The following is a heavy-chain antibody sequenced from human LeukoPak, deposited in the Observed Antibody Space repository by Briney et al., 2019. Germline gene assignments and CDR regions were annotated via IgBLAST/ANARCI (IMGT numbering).Heavy chain of an antibody. CDR1: GGSISSYY. D-gene: IGHD2-15*01. J-gene: IGHJ4*02. Sequence: KPSETLSLTCTVSGGSISSYYWSWLRQPPGKGLEWIGHIYGSGSTNYNPSLKSRVTLSVDTSKNQFSLKLSSVTAEDTAVYYCAKEQVVAATRFDYWGQGTLVTVSS. CDR3: AKEQVVAATRFDY. V-gene: IGHV4-59*01. CDR2: IYGSGST.